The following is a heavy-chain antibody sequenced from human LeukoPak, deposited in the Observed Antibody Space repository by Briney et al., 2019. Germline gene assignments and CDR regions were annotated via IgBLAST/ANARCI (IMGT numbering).Heavy chain of an antibody. CDR1: GFTFSSYS. V-gene: IGHV3-21*04. J-gene: IGHJ4*02. CDR2: ISSSSYI. D-gene: IGHD3-9*01. Sequence: GGSLRLSCAASGFTFSSYSMNWVRQAPGKGLEWVSSISSSSYIYYADSVKGRFTISRDNSKNTLYLQMNSLRAEDTAVYYCAKLAAHYDILTGYYFDYWGQGTLVTVSS. CDR3: AKLAAHYDILTGYYFDY.